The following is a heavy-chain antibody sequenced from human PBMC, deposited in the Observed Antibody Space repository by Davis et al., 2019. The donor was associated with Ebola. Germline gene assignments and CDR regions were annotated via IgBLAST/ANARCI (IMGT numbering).Heavy chain of an antibody. CDR2: ISYSGST. Sequence: PSETLSLTCTVSGGSISSSNYYWGWIRQPPGKGLEWIGSISYSGSTYYNPSLKSRVTISVDTSKNQFSLKLSSVTAADTAVYYCARVRFGELLDYWGQGTLVTVSS. D-gene: IGHD3-10*01. CDR1: GGSISSSNYY. J-gene: IGHJ4*02. CDR3: ARVRFGELLDY. V-gene: IGHV4-39*07.